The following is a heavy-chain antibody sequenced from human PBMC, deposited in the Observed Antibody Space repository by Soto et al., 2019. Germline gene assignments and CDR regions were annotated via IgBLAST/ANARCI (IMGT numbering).Heavy chain of an antibody. CDR3: ARGRYYDFWSGYSNYYHYGMDV. Sequence: GPSVKVSCKASGGTFSSYAISWVRQAPGQGLEWMGGIIPIFGTANYAQKFQGRVTITADESTSTAYMELSSLRSEDTAVYYCARGRYYDFWSGYSNYYHYGMDVWGQGTTVTVSS. J-gene: IGHJ6*02. D-gene: IGHD3-3*01. CDR2: IIPIFGTA. V-gene: IGHV1-69*13. CDR1: GGTFSSYA.